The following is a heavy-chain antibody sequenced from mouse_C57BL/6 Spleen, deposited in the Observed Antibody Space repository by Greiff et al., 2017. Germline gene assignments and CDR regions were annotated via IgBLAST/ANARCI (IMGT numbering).Heavy chain of an antibody. V-gene: IGHV1-59*01. CDR1: GYTFTSYW. CDR3: ARGGVGITTVEGFAY. D-gene: IGHD1-1*01. Sequence: QVQLQQPGAELVRPGTSVKLSCKASGYTFTSYWMHWVKQRPGQGLEWIGVIDPSDSYTNYNQKFKGKATLTVDTSSSTAYMQLSSLTSEDSAVYYCARGGVGITTVEGFAYWGQGTLVTVSA. J-gene: IGHJ3*01. CDR2: IDPSDSYT.